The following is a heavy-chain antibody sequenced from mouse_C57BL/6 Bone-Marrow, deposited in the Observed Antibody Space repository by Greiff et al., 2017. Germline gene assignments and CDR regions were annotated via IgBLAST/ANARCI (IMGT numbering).Heavy chain of an antibody. J-gene: IGHJ1*03. CDR1: GFTFSDYY. CDR3: ARRRSGDWYFDV. Sequence: EVNVVESGGGLVQPGGSLKLSCAASGFTFSDYYMYWVRQTPEKRLEWVAYISNGGGSTYYPDTVKGRFTISRDNAKNTLYLQMSRLKSEDTAMYYCARRRSGDWYFDVWGTGTTVTVSS. D-gene: IGHD1-1*01. V-gene: IGHV5-12*01. CDR2: ISNGGGST.